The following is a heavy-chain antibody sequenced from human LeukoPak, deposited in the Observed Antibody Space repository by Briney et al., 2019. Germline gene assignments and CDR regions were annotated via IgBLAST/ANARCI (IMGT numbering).Heavy chain of an antibody. Sequence: PSETLSLTCTVSGGSISSYYWSWIRQPPGKGLEWIAYISDIGSTNYNPSLKSRVTISVDTSKNQFSLKLSSVTAADTAVYYCARHAGGYVDYWGQGTLVTVSS. CDR2: ISDIGST. CDR3: ARHAGGYVDY. V-gene: IGHV4-59*08. CDR1: GGSISSYY. D-gene: IGHD2-15*01. J-gene: IGHJ4*02.